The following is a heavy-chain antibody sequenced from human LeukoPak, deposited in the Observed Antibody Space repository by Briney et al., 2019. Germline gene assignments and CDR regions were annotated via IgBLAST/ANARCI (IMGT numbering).Heavy chain of an antibody. CDR3: ASVLSGYQLYNWFDP. J-gene: IGHJ5*02. D-gene: IGHD2-2*01. CDR2: IYYSGST. Sequence: SETLSLTCTVSGGSISSSSYYWGWIRQPPGKGLEWIGSIYYSGSTYYNPSLKSRVTISVDTSKNQFSLKPSSVTAADTAVYYCASVLSGYQLYNWFDPWGQGTLVTVSS. V-gene: IGHV4-39*01. CDR1: GGSISSSSYY.